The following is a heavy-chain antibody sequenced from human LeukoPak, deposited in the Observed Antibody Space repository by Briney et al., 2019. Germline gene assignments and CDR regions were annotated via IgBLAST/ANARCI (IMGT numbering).Heavy chain of an antibody. Sequence: SETLSLTCAVYGGSFSGYYWRWIRQPPGKGLEWIGEINHSGSTNYNPSLKSRVTLSVDTSKNQFSLKASSVTAADTAVYYCARYYDSSGYWFAPWGQGTLVTVSS. CDR1: GGSFSGYY. D-gene: IGHD3-22*01. V-gene: IGHV4-34*01. CDR3: ARYYDSSGYWFAP. J-gene: IGHJ5*02. CDR2: INHSGST.